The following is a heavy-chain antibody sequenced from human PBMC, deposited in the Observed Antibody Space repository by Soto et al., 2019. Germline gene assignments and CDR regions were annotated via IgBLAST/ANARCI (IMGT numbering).Heavy chain of an antibody. CDR2: IWHDGNNK. J-gene: IGHJ6*02. Sequence: PGGSLRLSCAASGFTFSGFGMHWVRQAPGKGLEWVAIIWHDGNNKYYADSVRGRFIISRDNSKNRLYLQMNSLRAEDTAVYYCASDLVGASDSYGLDVWGQGTPVTVSS. V-gene: IGHV3-33*01. CDR1: GFTFSGFG. CDR3: ASDLVGASDSYGLDV. D-gene: IGHD1-26*01.